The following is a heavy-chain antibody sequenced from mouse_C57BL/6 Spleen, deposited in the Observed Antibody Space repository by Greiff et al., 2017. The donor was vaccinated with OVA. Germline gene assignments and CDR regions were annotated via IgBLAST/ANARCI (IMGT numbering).Heavy chain of an antibody. CDR3: ATITTVVAPFAY. CDR1: GYTFTSYW. Sequence: QVQLQQPGTELVKPGASVKLSCKASGYTFTSYWMHWVKQRPGQGLEWIGNINPSIGGTNYNEKFKSKATLTVDKSSSTAYMQLSSLTSEDSAVYYCATITTVVAPFAYWGQGTLVTVSA. V-gene: IGHV1-53*01. D-gene: IGHD1-1*01. J-gene: IGHJ3*01. CDR2: INPSIGGT.